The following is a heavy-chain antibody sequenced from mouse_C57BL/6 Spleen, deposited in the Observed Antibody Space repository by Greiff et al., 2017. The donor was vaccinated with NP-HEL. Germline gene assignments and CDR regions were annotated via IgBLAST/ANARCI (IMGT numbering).Heavy chain of an antibody. D-gene: IGHD2-1*01. CDR3: AREGPYGNYVDY. Sequence: FTISRDNAKNNLYLQMSHLKSEDTAMYYCAREGPYGNYVDYWGQGTTLTVSS. V-gene: IGHV5-4*01. J-gene: IGHJ2*01.